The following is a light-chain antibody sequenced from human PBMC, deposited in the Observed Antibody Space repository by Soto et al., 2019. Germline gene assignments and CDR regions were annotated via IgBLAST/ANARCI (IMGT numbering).Light chain of an antibody. Sequence: DIQMTQSPSVVSASVGDTVTVTCRASQGITTFLAWFRQRPGRVPERLIYGASSLQSGVPSRFSGRGSGIEFTLTISSLQPEDFGIYYCLQHNSYPYTFGPGTKLEIK. V-gene: IGKV1-17*03. CDR1: QGITTF. J-gene: IGKJ2*01. CDR2: GAS. CDR3: LQHNSYPYT.